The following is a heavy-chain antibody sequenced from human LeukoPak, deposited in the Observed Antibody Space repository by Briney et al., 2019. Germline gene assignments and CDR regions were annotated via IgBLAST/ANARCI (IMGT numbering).Heavy chain of an antibody. CDR1: GFTFSSYG. V-gene: IGHV3-30*18. J-gene: IGHJ4*02. D-gene: IGHD4-17*01. Sequence: PGGSLRLSCAASGFTFSSYGMHWVRQAPGKGLEWVAVISYDGSNKYYADSVKGRFTISRDNSKNTLYLQMNSLRAEDTAVYYCAKHLTSVTTNFEYWGQGTLVTISS. CDR2: ISYDGSNK. CDR3: AKHLTSVTTNFEY.